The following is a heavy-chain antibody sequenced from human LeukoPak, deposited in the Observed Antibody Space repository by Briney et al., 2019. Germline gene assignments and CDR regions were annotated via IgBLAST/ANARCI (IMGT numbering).Heavy chain of an antibody. V-gene: IGHV1-2*02. CDR2: INANSGDT. J-gene: IGHJ4*02. CDR1: GHTFTGYY. D-gene: IGHD1-26*01. CDR3: AGIVGATCNY. Sequence: ASVKVSCKASGHTFTGYYMHWVRQAPGQGLEWMGWINANSGDTNYAQKFQGRVTMTRDTSISTAYMELSGLRSDDTAVYYCAGIVGATCNYWGQGTLVTVSS.